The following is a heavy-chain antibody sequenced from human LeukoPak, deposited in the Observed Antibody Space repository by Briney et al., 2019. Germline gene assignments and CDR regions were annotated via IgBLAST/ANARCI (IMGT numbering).Heavy chain of an antibody. V-gene: IGHV3-48*03. CDR1: GFTFSSYE. D-gene: IGHD3-10*01. J-gene: IGHJ4*02. CDR2: ISSGGSTL. Sequence: VGSPRLSCEASGFTFSSYEMNWVRQAPGKGLEWVSYISSGGSTLYYADSVKGRFTISRDNAKNSLYLQMNSLRAEDTAVYYCASRLVRPLRYFDYWGQGTLVTVSS. CDR3: ASRLVRPLRYFDY.